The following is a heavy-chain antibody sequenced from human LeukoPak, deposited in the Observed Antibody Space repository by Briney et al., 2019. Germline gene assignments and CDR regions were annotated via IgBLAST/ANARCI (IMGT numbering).Heavy chain of an antibody. CDR2: INHSGST. D-gene: IGHD5-18*01. V-gene: IGHV4-34*01. CDR3: ARSYRIQLWLLDAFDI. Sequence: PSETLSLTCAVYGGSFSGYYWSWIRQPPGKGLEWIGEINHSGSTNYNPSLKSRVTISVDTSKNQFSLKLSSVTAADTAVYYCARSYRIQLWLLDAFDIWGQGTMVTVSS. CDR1: GGSFSGYY. J-gene: IGHJ3*02.